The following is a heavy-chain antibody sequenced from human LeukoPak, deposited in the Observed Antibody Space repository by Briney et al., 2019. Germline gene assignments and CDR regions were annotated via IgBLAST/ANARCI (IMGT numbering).Heavy chain of an antibody. D-gene: IGHD6-19*01. V-gene: IGHV3-74*01. CDR1: GFTLDTYW. CDR2: INSDGSST. Sequence: QPGGSLRLSCAASGFTLDTYWMHWVRHAPATGLVWVARINSDGSSTSYADSVKGRFTISRDNAKNTLYLQMNSLRADDTAVYYCARDHFSGCPDYWGQGTLVTVSS. J-gene: IGHJ4*02. CDR3: ARDHFSGCPDY.